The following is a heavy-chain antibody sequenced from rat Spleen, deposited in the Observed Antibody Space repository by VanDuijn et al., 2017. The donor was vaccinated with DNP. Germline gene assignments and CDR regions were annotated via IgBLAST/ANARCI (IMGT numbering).Heavy chain of an antibody. CDR1: GFSLTDYS. CDR3: ARDGEFITTSDYVMDA. V-gene: IGHV2-19*01. D-gene: IGHD1-10*01. CDR2: IPSGGGT. Sequence: QVQLKESGPGLVQPSQTLSLTCTVSGFSLTDYSVHWVRQPPGKGLEWMGRIPSGGGTDYNSAPKSRLSISRDTSKSQVFLKMNSLQTDDTATYYCARDGEFITTSDYVMDAWGQGASVTVSS. J-gene: IGHJ4*01.